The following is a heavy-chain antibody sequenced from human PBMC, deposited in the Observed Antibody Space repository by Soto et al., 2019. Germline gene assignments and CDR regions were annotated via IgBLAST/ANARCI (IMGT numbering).Heavy chain of an antibody. Sequence: QVQLVESGGGVVQPGGSLRLSCTTSGVTFNTYGMHWVRQAPGKGLEWVAIIWYDGSNKYYADSVKGRFTISRDNSKNTLYFQMNSLRAEDTALYYCARSDCTGAYCYSWPFNYGVDVWGQGTTVTVSS. CDR2: IWYDGSNK. V-gene: IGHV3-33*08. CDR1: GVTFNTYG. CDR3: ARSDCTGAYCYSWPFNYGVDV. J-gene: IGHJ6*02. D-gene: IGHD2-21*02.